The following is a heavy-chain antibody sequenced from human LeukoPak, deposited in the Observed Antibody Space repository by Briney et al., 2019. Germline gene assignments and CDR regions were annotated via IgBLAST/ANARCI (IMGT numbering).Heavy chain of an antibody. CDR3: ASVSSGWSRGIFDY. CDR1: GYTFTSYG. Sequence: ASVKVSCKASGYTFTSYGISWVRQAPGQGLEWMGWISAYNGNTNYAQKLQGRVTMTTDTSTSTAYMELRSLRSDDTAVYYCASVSSGWSRGIFDYWGQGTLVTVSS. D-gene: IGHD6-13*01. CDR2: ISAYNGNT. J-gene: IGHJ4*02. V-gene: IGHV1-18*01.